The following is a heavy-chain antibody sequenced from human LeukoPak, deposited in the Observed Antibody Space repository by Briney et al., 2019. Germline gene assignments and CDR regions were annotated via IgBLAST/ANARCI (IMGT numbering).Heavy chain of an antibody. D-gene: IGHD3-3*02. J-gene: IGHJ4*02. Sequence: PGGSLRLSCAASGFTFSRYGMHWVRQAPGKGLEWVAVISDDGNKKCYADSVKGRFTISRDKSKDTVYLQMNSLRAEDTAVYYCAKDSRHYYFDYWGQGTPVTVSS. CDR2: ISDDGNKK. CDR3: AKDSRHYYFDY. CDR1: GFTFSRYG. V-gene: IGHV3-30*18.